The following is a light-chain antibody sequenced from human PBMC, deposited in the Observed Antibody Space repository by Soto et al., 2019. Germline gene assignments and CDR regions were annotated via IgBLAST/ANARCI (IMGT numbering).Light chain of an antibody. CDR2: GAS. CDR3: QQYNNLPPNT. V-gene: IGKV3-15*01. J-gene: IGKJ4*01. CDR1: QSVSSS. Sequence: EIVMTQSPATLSVSPGERVTLSCRASQSVSSSLAWYQQKPGQAPRLLIYGASTRATGIPARFSGSGSATEFTLTISSLQSEDFSVYYCQQYNNLPPNTFGGGTKVDIK.